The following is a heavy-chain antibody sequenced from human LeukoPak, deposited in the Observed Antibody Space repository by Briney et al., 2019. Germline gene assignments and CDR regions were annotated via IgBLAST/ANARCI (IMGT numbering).Heavy chain of an antibody. CDR3: ASWRSSPAIAHY. D-gene: IGHD6-6*01. CDR2: INHSGST. CDR1: GGSFSGYY. V-gene: IGHV4-34*01. Sequence: SETLSLTCAVYGGSFSGYYWSWIRQPPGKGLEWIGEINHSGSTNYNPSLKSRVTISVDTSKNQFSLKLSSVTAADTAVYYCASWRSSPAIAHYWGQGTLVTVSS. J-gene: IGHJ4*02.